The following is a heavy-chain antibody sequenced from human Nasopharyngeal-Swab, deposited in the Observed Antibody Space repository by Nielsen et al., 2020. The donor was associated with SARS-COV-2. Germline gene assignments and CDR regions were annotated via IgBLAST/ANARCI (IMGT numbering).Heavy chain of an antibody. D-gene: IGHD1-26*01. CDR3: AKDLTKYSGSYFDY. V-gene: IGHV3-23*01. CDR2: ISGSGGST. Sequence: GESLKISCAASGFTFSSYAMSWVRQAPGKGLEWGSVISGSGGSTYYADSVKGRFTISRDNSKNTLYLQMNSLRAEDTAVYYYAKDLTKYSGSYFDYWGQGTLVTVSS. CDR1: GFTFSSYA. J-gene: IGHJ4*02.